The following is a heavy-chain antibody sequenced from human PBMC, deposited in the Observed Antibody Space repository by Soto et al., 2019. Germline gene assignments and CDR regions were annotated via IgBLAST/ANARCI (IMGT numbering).Heavy chain of an antibody. CDR3: ARSILDCSGGSCYSYYFDY. D-gene: IGHD2-15*01. Sequence: QVQLVESGGGVVQPGRSLRLSCAASGFTFSSYAMHWVRQAPGKGLEWVAVISYDGSNKYYADSVKGRFTISRDNSKNTRYLQMNSLRAEDTAVYYCARSILDCSGGSCYSYYFDYWGQGTLVTVSS. V-gene: IGHV3-30-3*01. J-gene: IGHJ4*02. CDR1: GFTFSSYA. CDR2: ISYDGSNK.